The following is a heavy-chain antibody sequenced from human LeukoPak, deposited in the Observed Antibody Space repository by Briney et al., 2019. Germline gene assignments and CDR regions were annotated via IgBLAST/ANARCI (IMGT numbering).Heavy chain of an antibody. CDR2: INPNSGGT. D-gene: IGHD4-17*01. J-gene: IGHJ4*02. CDR3: ARAEDYGDYFVP. CDR1: GYTFTGYY. Sequence: ASVKVSCKASGYTFTGYYMHWVRQAPGQGLEWMGWINPNSGGTNYAQKFQGRVTMTRDTSISTAYMELSGLRSDDTAVYYCARAEDYGDYFVPWGQGTLVTVSS. V-gene: IGHV1-2*02.